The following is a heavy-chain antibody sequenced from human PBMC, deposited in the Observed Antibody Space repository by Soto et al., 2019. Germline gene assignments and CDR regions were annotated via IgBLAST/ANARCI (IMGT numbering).Heavy chain of an antibody. CDR3: ARRTVNIRTFYSGLKTHCFDS. CDR2: IYYSGST. CDR1: GDAMSSSDCY. Sequence: PSETLSLTCAVWGDAMSSSDCYWAWIRQPPGKGLEWIGSIYYSGSTYYNPSLQSRVAISVDTSRNQFSLKLKSVTAADTAIYYCARRTVNIRTFYSGLKTHCFDSWGQGAAVTVSS. D-gene: IGHD6-19*01. V-gene: IGHV4-39*01. J-gene: IGHJ4*02.